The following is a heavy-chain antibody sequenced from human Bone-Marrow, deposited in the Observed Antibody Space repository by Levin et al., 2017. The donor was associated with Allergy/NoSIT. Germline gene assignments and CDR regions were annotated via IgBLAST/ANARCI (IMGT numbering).Heavy chain of an antibody. CDR1: GDTFSSYD. CDR2: MNPKSGNT. Sequence: ASVKVSCKASGDTFSSYDINWVRQASGQGLEWMGWMNPKSGNTVYAQKFQGRVTMTRNTSISTAYMDLSSLRSDDTAVYYCATGQGRLGGPPWGQGTLVTVSS. V-gene: IGHV1-8*01. CDR3: ATGQGRLGGPP. J-gene: IGHJ5*02.